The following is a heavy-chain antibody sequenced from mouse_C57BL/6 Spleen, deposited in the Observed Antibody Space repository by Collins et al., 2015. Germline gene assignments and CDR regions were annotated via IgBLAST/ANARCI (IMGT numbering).Heavy chain of an antibody. CDR2: TDPNSGGT. CDR3: ARSAVHWYFDV. Sequence: QVQLQQPGAELVKPGASVKLSCKASGYTFTSYWMHWVKQRPGRGLEWIGRTDPNSGGTKYNEKFKSKATLTVDKPSSTAYMQLSSLTSEDSAVYYCARSAVHWYFDVWGTGTTVTVSS. J-gene: IGHJ1*03. D-gene: IGHD6-1*01. CDR1: GYTFTSYW. V-gene: IGHV1-72*01.